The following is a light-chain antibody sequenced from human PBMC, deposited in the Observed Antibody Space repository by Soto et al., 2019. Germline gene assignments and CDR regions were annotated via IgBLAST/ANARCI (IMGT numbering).Light chain of an antibody. CDR3: QQYNTYWT. J-gene: IGKJ1*01. CDR1: QNVNNW. CDR2: DAS. Sequence: DIQMTQFPSALSASVGDRVTITCRASQNVNNWLAWYQHKPGKAPQLLIYDASVLESGVPSRFSGSGSGAEFPLAINGHQSDDFATYYCQQYNTYWTFGPGTKVEVE. V-gene: IGKV1-5*01.